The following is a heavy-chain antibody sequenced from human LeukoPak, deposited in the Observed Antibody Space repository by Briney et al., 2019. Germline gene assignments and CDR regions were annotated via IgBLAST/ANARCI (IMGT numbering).Heavy chain of an antibody. Sequence: SETLSLTCTVSGGSISSYYWTWIRQPPGKGLEWIGYIHYSGSTNYNPSLKSRVTISVDTSKNQFSLKLSSVTAADTAVYYCARASVTYYYYYYMDVWGKGTTVTVSS. D-gene: IGHD4-11*01. CDR2: IHYSGST. V-gene: IGHV4-59*01. CDR3: ARASVTYYYYYYMDV. J-gene: IGHJ6*03. CDR1: GGSISSYY.